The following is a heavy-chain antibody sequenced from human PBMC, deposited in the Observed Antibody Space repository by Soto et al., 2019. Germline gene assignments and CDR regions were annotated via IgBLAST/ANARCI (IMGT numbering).Heavy chain of an antibody. CDR3: ARWPQPRGTADRYAVDV. J-gene: IGHJ6*02. D-gene: IGHD2-15*01. CDR1: GGTFSSSG. V-gene: IGHV1-69*09. Sequence: QVQLVQSGTEVKKPGSSVKVSCKASGGTFSSSGFSWVRQAPGQGLEWMGMIVPSLDTTKYAQKFQARVTITADQFTSTAYMEWSSLRSEDTAVYSCARWPQPRGTADRYAVDVWGQGNRVIASS. CDR2: IVPSLDTT.